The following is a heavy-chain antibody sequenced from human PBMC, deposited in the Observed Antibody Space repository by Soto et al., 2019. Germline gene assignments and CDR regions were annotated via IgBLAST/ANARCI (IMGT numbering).Heavy chain of an antibody. J-gene: IGHJ4*02. Sequence: EVQLLESGGDLIHPGGSLRLSCAASGFTFSSYAMSWVRQAPGKGLGWVSAISSSGGSTFYADSVKGRFTISRDNSRNTLYLQMNSLRAEDTAIYYCAKYQPMTQPRPYFDYWGQGSLVTVSS. V-gene: IGHV3-23*01. CDR3: AKYQPMTQPRPYFDY. CDR1: GFTFSSYA. D-gene: IGHD3-22*01. CDR2: ISSSGGST.